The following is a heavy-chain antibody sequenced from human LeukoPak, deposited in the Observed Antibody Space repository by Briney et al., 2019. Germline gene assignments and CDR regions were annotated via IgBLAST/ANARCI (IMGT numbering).Heavy chain of an antibody. CDR3: ARVGGFPLSAFDI. D-gene: IGHD2-15*01. CDR1: GGSFSGYY. J-gene: IGHJ3*02. CDR2: INHSGST. V-gene: IGHV4-34*01. Sequence: SETLSLTCAVYGGSFSGYYWSWIRQPPGKGLEWIGEINHSGSTNYNPSLKSRVTISVDTSKNQFSLKLSSVTAADTAVYYCARVGGFPLSAFDIWGQGTLVTVSS.